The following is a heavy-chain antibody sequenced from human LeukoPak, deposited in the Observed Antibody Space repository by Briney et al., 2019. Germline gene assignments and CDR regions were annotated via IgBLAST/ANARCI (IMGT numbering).Heavy chain of an antibody. CDR2: IQYSGSKK. D-gene: IGHD2-15*01. V-gene: IGHV3-30*02. Sequence: GGSLRLSCAASGFTFSNYDMHWVRQAPGKGLEWVAFIQYSGSKKYYVDSVEGRFTISRDNSKNTLSVQMYSLRTQDTAVYYCAKGGRHGHSSYERGYFDFWGQGALVTVSS. J-gene: IGHJ4*02. CDR3: AKGGRHGHSSYERGYFDF. CDR1: GFTFSNYD.